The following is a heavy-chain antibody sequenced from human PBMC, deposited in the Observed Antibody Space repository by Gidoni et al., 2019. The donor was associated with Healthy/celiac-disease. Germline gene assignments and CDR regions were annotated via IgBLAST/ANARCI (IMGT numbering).Heavy chain of an antibody. J-gene: IGHJ6*02. D-gene: IGHD3-3*01. CDR2: IWYDGSNK. CDR1: GFTFSSYG. CDR3: ARDNFWEGDYYYYYGMDV. V-gene: IGHV3-33*01. Sequence: QVQLVESGGGVVQPGRSLRLSCAASGFTFSSYGMHWVRQAPGKGLEWVAVIWYDGSNKYYADSVKGRFTISRDNSKNTLYLQMNSLRAEDTAVYYCARDNFWEGDYYYYYGMDVWGQGTTVTVSS.